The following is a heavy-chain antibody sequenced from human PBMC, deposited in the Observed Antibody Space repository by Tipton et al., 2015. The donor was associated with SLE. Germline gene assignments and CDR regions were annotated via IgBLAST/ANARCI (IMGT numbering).Heavy chain of an antibody. D-gene: IGHD3-3*01. CDR2: INHSGST. V-gene: IGHV4-34*01. J-gene: IGHJ3*02. CDR3: ARGPYYDFWSGYPYAFDI. CDR1: SGSFSGYY. Sequence: GLVKPSETLSPTCAVYSGSFSGYYWSWIRQPPGKGLEWIGEINHSGSTNYNPSLKSRVTISVDTSKNQFSLKLSSVTAADTAVYYCARGPYYDFWSGYPYAFDIWGQGTMVTVSS.